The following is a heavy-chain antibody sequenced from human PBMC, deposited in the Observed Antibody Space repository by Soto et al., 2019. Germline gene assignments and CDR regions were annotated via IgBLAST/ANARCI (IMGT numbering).Heavy chain of an antibody. CDR1: GGTFSSYA. CDR3: ARVLPKGYYDFWSGLHWFDP. V-gene: IGHV1-69*13. Sequence: SVKVSCKASGGTFSSYAISWVRQAPGQGLEWMGGIIPIFGTANYAQKFQGRVMITADESTSTAYMELSSLRSEDTAVYYCARVLPKGYYDFWSGLHWFDPWGQGTLVTVSS. J-gene: IGHJ5*02. CDR2: IIPIFGTA. D-gene: IGHD3-3*01.